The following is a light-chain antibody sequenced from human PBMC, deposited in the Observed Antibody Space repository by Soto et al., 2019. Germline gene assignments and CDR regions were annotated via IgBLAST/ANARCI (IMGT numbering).Light chain of an antibody. CDR3: QQYVSSPWT. CDR1: QTVTSNY. Sequence: EIVLTQSPGTLSLSPGERATLSCGASQTVTSNYLAWYQQKSGQAPRLLISGASTRATGIPDRFSGNGSGTDFTLTISRLEPEDFAVYYCQQYVSSPWTFGQGTKVEI. J-gene: IGKJ1*01. CDR2: GAS. V-gene: IGKV3-20*01.